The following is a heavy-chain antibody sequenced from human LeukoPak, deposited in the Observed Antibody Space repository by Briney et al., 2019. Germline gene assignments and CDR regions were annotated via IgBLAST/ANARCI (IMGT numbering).Heavy chain of an antibody. Sequence: PSETLSLTSAVYGRSFSGNYWSWIRQPPGKGLEWIGEINHSGSTNYNPSLKSRVTMSVDTSKDQFSLKLSSVTAADTAVYYCARGAKYDFRSGYYNTPPFDYWGQGTLVTVSS. D-gene: IGHD3-3*01. CDR2: INHSGST. J-gene: IGHJ4*02. V-gene: IGHV4-34*01. CDR1: GRSFSGNY. CDR3: ARGAKYDFRSGYYNTPPFDY.